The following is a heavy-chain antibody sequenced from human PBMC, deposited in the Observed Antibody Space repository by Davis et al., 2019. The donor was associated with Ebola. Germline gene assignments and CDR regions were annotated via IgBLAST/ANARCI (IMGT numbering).Heavy chain of an antibody. CDR1: GFSLNISGVG. CDR2: VYWDDDK. Sequence: SGSTLVKPTQTLTLTCTFSGFSLNISGVGVGWIRQPPGKALEWLALVYWDDDKRFSPSLRSRLTIIKDTSKNQVVLTMTNMDPVDTATYYCARSRIAARGGWFDPWGQGTLVTVSS. J-gene: IGHJ5*02. V-gene: IGHV2-5*02. CDR3: ARSRIAARGGWFDP. D-gene: IGHD6-6*01.